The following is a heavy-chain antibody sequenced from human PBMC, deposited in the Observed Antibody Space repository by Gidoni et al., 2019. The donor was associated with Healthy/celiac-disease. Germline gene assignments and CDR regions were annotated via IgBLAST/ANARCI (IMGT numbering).Heavy chain of an antibody. V-gene: IGHV1-69*04. Sequence: QVQLVQSGAEVKKRGSSVKVSCKASGGTFSSYAISWVRQAPGQGFEWMGRIIPILGIANYAQKFQGRVTITADKSTSTAYMELSSLRSEDTAVYYCAREMATIIADAFDIWGQGTMVTVSS. CDR3: AREMATIIADAFDI. CDR1: GGTFSSYA. J-gene: IGHJ3*02. CDR2: IIPILGIA. D-gene: IGHD5-12*01.